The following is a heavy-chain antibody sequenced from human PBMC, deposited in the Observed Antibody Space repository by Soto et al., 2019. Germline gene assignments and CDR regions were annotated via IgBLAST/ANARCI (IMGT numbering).Heavy chain of an antibody. CDR1: GDSISSGGFY. CDR3: ARQYCISTSCYFDV. D-gene: IGHD2-2*01. Sequence: SETLSLTCTVSGDSISSGGFYWSWIRQHPGKGLEWIGYIYYSGSTYYNPSLKSRVTISVDTSKNQFSLKLNSVTAADTAVYYCARQYCISTSCYFDVWGQGTTVTVSS. V-gene: IGHV4-31*03. J-gene: IGHJ6*02. CDR2: IYYSGST.